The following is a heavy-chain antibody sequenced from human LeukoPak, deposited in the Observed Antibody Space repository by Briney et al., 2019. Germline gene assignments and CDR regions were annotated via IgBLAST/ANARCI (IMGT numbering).Heavy chain of an antibody. CDR3: ARGKSNYYGSGSYYQNYYYYMDV. D-gene: IGHD3-10*01. V-gene: IGHV1-69*06. J-gene: IGHJ6*03. CDR2: IIPIFGTA. CDR1: GGTFSSYA. Sequence: GASVKVSCKASGGTFSSYAISWVRQAPGQGLEWMGGIIPIFGTANYAQKFQGRVTITADKSTSTAYMELSSLRSEDTAVYYCARGKSNYYGSGSYYQNYYYYMDVWGKGTTVTVSS.